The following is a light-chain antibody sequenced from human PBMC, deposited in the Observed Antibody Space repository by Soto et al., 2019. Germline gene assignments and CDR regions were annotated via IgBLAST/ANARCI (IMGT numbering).Light chain of an antibody. CDR2: DAS. V-gene: IGKV3-11*01. CDR3: EQRNNWPPVT. Sequence: EIVLTQSPATLSLSPGERATLSCRASQSVSRHLAWYQQKPGQAPRLLIYDASNRATGIPPRFSGSGSGTDFTLTISSLEPEDFAVYYCEQRNNWPPVTFGGGTKVEIK. CDR1: QSVSRH. J-gene: IGKJ4*01.